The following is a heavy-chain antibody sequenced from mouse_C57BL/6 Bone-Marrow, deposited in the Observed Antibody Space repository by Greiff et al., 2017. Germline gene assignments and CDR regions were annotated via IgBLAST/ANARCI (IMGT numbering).Heavy chain of an antibody. CDR2: ISNLAYSI. D-gene: IGHD1-1*01. J-gene: IGHJ2*01. Sequence: EVKLVESGGGLVQPGGSLKLSCAASGFTFSDYGMAWVRQAPRKGPEWVAFISNLAYSIYYADTVTGRFTLSRENAKNTLYLEMSSLRSEDTAMYYCARGDYYGSSFYFDYWGQGTTLTVSS. V-gene: IGHV5-15*01. CDR3: ARGDYYGSSFYFDY. CDR1: GFTFSDYG.